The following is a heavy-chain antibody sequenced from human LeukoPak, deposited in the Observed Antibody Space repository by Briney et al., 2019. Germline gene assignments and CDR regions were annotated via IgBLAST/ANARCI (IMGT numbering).Heavy chain of an antibody. CDR2: IYPRDSDT. D-gene: IGHD3-22*01. CDR3: ARCYYDSSGYLDY. CDR1: GYSFTSYW. J-gene: IGHJ4*02. Sequence: GESLKISCKGSGYSFTSYWIGWVRQMPGKGLEWMGIIYPRDSDTRYSPSFQGQVTISADKSISTAYLQWSSLKASDTAMYYCARCYYDSSGYLDYWGQGTLVTVSS. V-gene: IGHV5-51*01.